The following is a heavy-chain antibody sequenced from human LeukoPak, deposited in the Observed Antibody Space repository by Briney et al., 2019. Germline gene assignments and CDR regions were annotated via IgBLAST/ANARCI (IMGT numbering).Heavy chain of an antibody. CDR1: GYTFTMYY. J-gene: IGHJ6*03. CDR2: INPNDGAT. V-gene: IGHV1-46*01. CDR3: ARAQRGGLCGSLGGLFASYHTYYYMDV. D-gene: IGHD3-16*01. Sequence: ASVKVSCKASGYTFTMYYIHWVRQAPGQGLEWMGMINPNDGATTYTQRFQGRVTMTRDMSTATVYMDLRSLRSEDTAVYFCARAQRGGLCGSLGGLFASYHTYYYMDVWGRGTTVTVSS.